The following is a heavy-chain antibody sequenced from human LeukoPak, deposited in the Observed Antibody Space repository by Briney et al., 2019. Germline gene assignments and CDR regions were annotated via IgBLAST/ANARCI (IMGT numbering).Heavy chain of an antibody. V-gene: IGHV3-23*01. CDR2: ISGSGSYA. J-gene: IGHJ5*02. CDR1: GISFSCYA. CDR3: AKARTYYYGSGDRDWFDP. Sequence: GVSLRLSCAASGISFSCYAMSWVRRAPGKGLEWVSAISGSGSYAYYGDSVKGRFTISRDNSKNTLYLQMNSLRAEDTAEYYCAKARTYYYGSGDRDWFDPWGQGTLVIVSS. D-gene: IGHD3-10*01.